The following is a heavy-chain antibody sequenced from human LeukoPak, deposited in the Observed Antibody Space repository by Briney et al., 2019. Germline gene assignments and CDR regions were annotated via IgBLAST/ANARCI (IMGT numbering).Heavy chain of an antibody. CDR2: IIPILGIA. D-gene: IGHD3-10*01. CDR1: GGTFSSYA. V-gene: IGHV1-69*04. CDR3: ANHWSGSYQYNWFDP. J-gene: IGHJ5*02. Sequence: ASVKVSCKASGGTFSSYAISWVRQAPGQGLEWMGRIIPILGIANYPQKFRGRVTITADKSTSTAYMELSSLRSEDTAVYYCANHWSGSYQYNWFDPWGQGTLVTVSS.